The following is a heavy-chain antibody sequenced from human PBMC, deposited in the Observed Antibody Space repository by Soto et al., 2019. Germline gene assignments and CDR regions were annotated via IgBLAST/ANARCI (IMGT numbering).Heavy chain of an antibody. CDR3: ARDKDY. V-gene: IGHV4-31*03. CDR2: IYYSGST. CDR1: GGSISSSSSY. Sequence: SETLSLTCTVSGGSISSSSSYWGWIRQHPGNGLEWIWYIYYSGSTYYNPSLKSRVTISVDTSKNQFSLKLSSVTAADTAVYYCARDKDYWGRGTLVTVSS. J-gene: IGHJ4*02.